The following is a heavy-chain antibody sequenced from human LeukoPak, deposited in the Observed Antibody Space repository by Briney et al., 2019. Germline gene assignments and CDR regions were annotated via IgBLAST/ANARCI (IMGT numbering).Heavy chain of an antibody. CDR1: GDSVSSNSVT. D-gene: IGHD2-2*01. J-gene: IGHJ5*02. Sequence: QTLSLTCAISGDSVSSNSVTWSWIRQSPSRGLEWLGRTYYRSTWYNDYAVSVRGRITVNPDTSKNQFSLHLNSVTPKDTAVYYCARRLTQYDCFDPWGQGILVTVSS. CDR3: ARRLTQYDCFDP. V-gene: IGHV6-1*01. CDR2: TYYRSTWYN.